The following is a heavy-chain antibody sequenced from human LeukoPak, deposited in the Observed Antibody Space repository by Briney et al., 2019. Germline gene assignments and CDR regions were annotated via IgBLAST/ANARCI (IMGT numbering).Heavy chain of an antibody. J-gene: IGHJ4*02. CDR2: IYPGDSDT. Sequence: GESLKISCKASGYIFSTYWIGWVRQMPGKGLEWMGIIYPGDSDTRYSPSFQGQVTISADKSISTAYLQWSSLKASDTAMYYCARHETGPYFDYWGQGTLVTVSS. CDR1: GYIFSTYW. D-gene: IGHD1-1*01. CDR3: ARHETGPYFDY. V-gene: IGHV5-51*01.